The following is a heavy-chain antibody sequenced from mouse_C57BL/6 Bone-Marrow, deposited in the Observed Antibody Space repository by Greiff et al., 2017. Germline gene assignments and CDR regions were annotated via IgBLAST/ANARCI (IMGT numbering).Heavy chain of an antibody. Sequence: EVNVVESGGGLVKPGGSLKLSCAASGFTFSDYGMHWVRQAPEKGLEWVAYISSGSSTIYYADTVKGRFTIARDNAKNTLFLQMTSLRSEDTAMYYCARGGYSAWFAYWGQGTLVTVSA. CDR1: GFTFSDYG. CDR2: ISSGSSTI. V-gene: IGHV5-17*01. CDR3: ARGGYSAWFAY. D-gene: IGHD2-3*01. J-gene: IGHJ3*01.